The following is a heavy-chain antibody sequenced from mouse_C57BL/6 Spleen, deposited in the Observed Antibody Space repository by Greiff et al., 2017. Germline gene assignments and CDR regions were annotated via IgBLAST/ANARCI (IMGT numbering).Heavy chain of an antibody. CDR2: ILPGSGST. D-gene: IGHD3-2*02. J-gene: IGHJ3*01. V-gene: IGHV1-9*01. Sequence: QVQLQQSGAELMKPGASVKLSCKASGYTFTGSWIEWVKQRPGHGLEWIGEILPGSGSTNYNEKFKGKATLTADTSSNTAYMQLSSLTTEDSAIYYCARLAQGRPFAYWGQGTLVTVSA. CDR3: ARLAQGRPFAY. CDR1: GYTFTGSW.